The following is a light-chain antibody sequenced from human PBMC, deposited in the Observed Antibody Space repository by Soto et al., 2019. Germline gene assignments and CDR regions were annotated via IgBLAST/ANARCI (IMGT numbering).Light chain of an antibody. CDR2: DAS. Sequence: DIQMTQSPTTLSASVGDRVISTCRASQRMSAWLAWYQQKPGIAPKLLIYDASSLEDGVPSRFSGSGSGTDFTLTINILQPDDFATYYCQQYDTYPWTFGQGTKVEIQ. J-gene: IGKJ1*01. CDR1: QRMSAW. V-gene: IGKV1-5*01. CDR3: QQYDTYPWT.